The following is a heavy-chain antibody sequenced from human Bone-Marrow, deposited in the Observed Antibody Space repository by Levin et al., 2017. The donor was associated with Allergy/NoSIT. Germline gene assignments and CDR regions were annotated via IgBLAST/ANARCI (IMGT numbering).Heavy chain of an antibody. J-gene: IGHJ6*02. V-gene: IGHV3-48*02. CDR1: GFTFSNSS. Sequence: GGSLRLSCAASGFTFSNSSMNWVRQAPGKGLEWVSYISDSSSSIFYADSVKGRFTISRGNAKNSLFLQMNSLRDEDTAVYYCARDCPHLSYSSTWYYYYGMDVWGQGTTVTVSS. D-gene: IGHD6-13*01. CDR3: ARDCPHLSYSSTWYYYYGMDV. CDR2: ISDSSSSI.